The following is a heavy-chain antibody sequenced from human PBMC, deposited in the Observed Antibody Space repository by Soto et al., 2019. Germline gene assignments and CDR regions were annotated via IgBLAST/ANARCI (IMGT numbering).Heavy chain of an antibody. D-gene: IGHD3-22*01. J-gene: IGHJ1*01. CDR3: AIYDSSGSRGFQH. CDR1: GGSISSGGYY. Sequence: QVQLQESGPGLVKPSQTLSLTCTVSGGSISSGGYYWSWIRQHPGKGLEWIGYIYYSGSTYYNPSLRRRFTMSVDTSKNQFSLKLSSVTAADTAVYYCAIYDSSGSRGFQHWGQGTLVTVSS. V-gene: IGHV4-31*03. CDR2: IYYSGST.